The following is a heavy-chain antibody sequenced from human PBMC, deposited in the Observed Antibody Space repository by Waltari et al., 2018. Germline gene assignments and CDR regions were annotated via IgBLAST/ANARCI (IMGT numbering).Heavy chain of an antibody. Sequence: QVQLQQWGAGLLKPSETLSLTCAVYGGSFSGYYWSWVRQPPRKGLEWIGEIKHRGSTNYNPSLKSRITIAVDTSKNQFSLKLSSVTAADTAVYYCARGGIEAYYDILTGLPGYFYMDVWGKGTTVTVSS. CDR1: GGSFSGYY. J-gene: IGHJ6*03. CDR2: IKHRGST. V-gene: IGHV4-34*01. CDR3: ARGGIEAYYDILTGLPGYFYMDV. D-gene: IGHD3-9*01.